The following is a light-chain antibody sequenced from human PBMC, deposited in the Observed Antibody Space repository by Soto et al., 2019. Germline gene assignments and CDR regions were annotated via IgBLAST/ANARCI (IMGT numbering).Light chain of an antibody. CDR1: QSLVDNS. V-gene: IGKV3-20*01. CDR3: QQYYTSPRT. Sequence: EIVLTQSPGILSLSPGERATLSCRASQSLVDNSSTWYQQKPGQAPRVLFFGASNRATGFPDRFRASVSETDFTLTIDRLEPADFAVYYCQQYYTSPRTFGQGTKVEIK. CDR2: GAS. J-gene: IGKJ1*01.